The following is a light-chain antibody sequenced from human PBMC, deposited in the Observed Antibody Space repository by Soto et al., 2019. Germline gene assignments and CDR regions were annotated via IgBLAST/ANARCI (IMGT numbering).Light chain of an antibody. V-gene: IGKV3-20*01. J-gene: IGKJ2*01. CDR2: GAS. CDR3: QHYGNSPPMYT. Sequence: EVVLTQSPGTLSLSPGERATLSCRASQHVSSNSLAWYQQKPGQAPRLLINGASNRATGIPDRFSGSGSGADFTLTISRLEPEDFAVYYCQHYGNSPPMYTFGQGTNLEIK. CDR1: QHVSSNS.